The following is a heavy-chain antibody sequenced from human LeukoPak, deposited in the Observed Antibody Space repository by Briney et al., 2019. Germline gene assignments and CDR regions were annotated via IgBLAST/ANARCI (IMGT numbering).Heavy chain of an antibody. D-gene: IGHD3-16*01. CDR3: ARGFGYRGTFDY. CDR2: IIPIFGTA. CDR1: GYTFTSYA. J-gene: IGHJ4*02. V-gene: IGHV1-69*13. Sequence: SVKVSCTASGYTFTSYAISWVRQAPGQGLEWMGGIIPIFGTANYAQKFQGRVTITADESTSTAYMELSSLRSEDTAVYYCARGFGYRGTFDYWGQGTLVTVSS.